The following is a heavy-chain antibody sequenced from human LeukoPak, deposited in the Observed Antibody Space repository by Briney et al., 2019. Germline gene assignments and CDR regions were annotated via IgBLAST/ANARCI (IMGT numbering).Heavy chain of an antibody. D-gene: IGHD3-22*01. Sequence: ASVKVSCKASGGTFSSYAISWVRQAPGQGLEWMGGIIPIFGTANYAQKFQGRVTITADESTSTAYMELSSLRSEDTAVHYCARGDSSGYYYLDYWGQGTLVTVSS. CDR3: ARGDSSGYYYLDY. V-gene: IGHV1-69*13. J-gene: IGHJ4*02. CDR1: GGTFSSYA. CDR2: IIPIFGTA.